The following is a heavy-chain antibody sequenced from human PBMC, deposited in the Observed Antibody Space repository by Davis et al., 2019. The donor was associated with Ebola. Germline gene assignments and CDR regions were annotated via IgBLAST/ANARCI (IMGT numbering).Heavy chain of an antibody. Sequence: GESLKISCAASGFTFSGSAMHWVRQASGKGLEWVGRIRSKANSYATAYAASVKGRFTISRDDSKNTAYLQMNSLKTEDTAVYYCTTGYSGSSWYDYYYYGMDVWGQGTTVTVSS. D-gene: IGHD6-13*01. J-gene: IGHJ6*02. V-gene: IGHV3-73*01. CDR1: GFTFSGSA. CDR2: IRSKANSYAT. CDR3: TTGYSGSSWYDYYYYGMDV.